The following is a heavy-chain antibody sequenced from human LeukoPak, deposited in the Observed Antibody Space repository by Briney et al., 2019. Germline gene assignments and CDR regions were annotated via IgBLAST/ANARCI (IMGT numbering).Heavy chain of an antibody. D-gene: IGHD3-10*01. V-gene: IGHV4-39*07. CDR3: ARDYPNYYGSGSYDY. CDR1: GGSISSSSYY. J-gene: IGHJ4*02. CDR2: IYYSGST. Sequence: PSETLSLTCTVSGGSISSSSYYWGWIRQPPGKGLEWIGSIYYSGSTYYNPSLKSRVTISVDTSKNQFSLKLSSVTAADTAVYYCARDYPNYYGSGSYDYWGQGTLVTVSS.